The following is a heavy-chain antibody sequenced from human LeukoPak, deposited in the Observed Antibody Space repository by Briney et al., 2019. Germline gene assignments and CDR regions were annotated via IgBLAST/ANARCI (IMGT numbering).Heavy chain of an antibody. CDR3: ARGGYSGYGRYYYYYMDV. CDR2: IIPIFGTA. V-gene: IGHV1-69*05. J-gene: IGHJ6*03. CDR1: GGTFSSYA. D-gene: IGHD5-12*01. Sequence: PVKVSCKASGGTFSSYAISWVRQAPGQGLEWMGRIIPIFGTANYAQKFQGRVTITTDESTSTAYMELSSLRSEDTAVYYCARGGYSGYGRYYYYYMDVWGKGTTVTVSS.